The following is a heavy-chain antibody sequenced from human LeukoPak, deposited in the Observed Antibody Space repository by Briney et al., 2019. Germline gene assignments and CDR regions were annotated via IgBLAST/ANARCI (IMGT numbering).Heavy chain of an antibody. J-gene: IGHJ5*02. CDR2: ISSSGSTI. V-gene: IGHV3-11*04. CDR3: AREGLGLLWFGELSWFDP. CDR1: GFTFSDYY. D-gene: IGHD3-10*01. Sequence: GGSLRLSCAASGFTFSDYYMSWIRQAPGKGLEWVSYISSSGSTIYYADSVKGRFTISRDNAKNSLYLQMNSLRAEDTAVYYCAREGLGLLWFGELSWFDPWGQGTLVTVSS.